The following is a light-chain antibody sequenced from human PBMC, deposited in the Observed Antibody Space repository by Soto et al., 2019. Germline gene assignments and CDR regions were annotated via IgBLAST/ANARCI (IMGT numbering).Light chain of an antibody. CDR3: AAWDDSLKGV. J-gene: IGLJ1*01. CDR2: SNN. CDR1: SSNIGSNT. V-gene: IGLV1-44*01. Sequence: QSVLTQPPSASGTPGQRGTISCSGSSSNIGSNTVNWYQQLPGTAPKLLIYSNNQRPSGVPDRFSGSKSGTPASLAISGLQSEDEADYYCAAWDDSLKGVFGTGTKVTVL.